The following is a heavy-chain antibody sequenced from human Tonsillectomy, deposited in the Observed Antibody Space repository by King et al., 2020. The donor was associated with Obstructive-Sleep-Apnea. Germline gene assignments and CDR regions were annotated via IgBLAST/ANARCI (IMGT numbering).Heavy chain of an antibody. V-gene: IGHV4-59*01. Sequence: QLQESGPGLVKPSETLSLTCTVSGGSITNYYWSWIRQPPGKGLEWMGYIYYSGTTNYNPSLKSRVTISVDTSKNQFSLKLTSVTAADTAVYYCVRDRLYGDYDYWGQGTLVTVSS. CDR3: VRDRLYGDYDY. J-gene: IGHJ4*02. CDR2: IYYSGTT. CDR1: GGSITNYY. D-gene: IGHD4-17*01.